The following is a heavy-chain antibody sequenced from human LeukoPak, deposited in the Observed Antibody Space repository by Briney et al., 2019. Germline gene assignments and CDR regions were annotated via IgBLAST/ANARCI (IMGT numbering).Heavy chain of an antibody. CDR1: GYTFTSYY. CDR2: ISAYNGNT. CDR3: ARDDFCSGYPPLDV. Sequence: ASVKVSCKASGYTFTSYYMHWVRQAPGQGLEWMGWISAYNGNTNYAQKFQGRVTMTTDTSTSTAYMELRSLRSDDTAVYYCARDDFCSGYPPLDVWGKGTTVTVSS. V-gene: IGHV1-18*04. J-gene: IGHJ6*04. D-gene: IGHD3-3*01.